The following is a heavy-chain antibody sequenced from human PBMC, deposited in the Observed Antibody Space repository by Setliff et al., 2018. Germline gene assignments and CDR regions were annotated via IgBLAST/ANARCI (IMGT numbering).Heavy chain of an antibody. CDR3: ARLALTGYDSSGYYYALDYYYYMDV. CDR1: GFTFSIYS. Sequence: PGGSLRLSCAASGFTFSIYSMNWVRQAPGKGLEWISYTSSGSNSIYYADSVMGRFTISRDNDRNFLYLQMNSLRAEDTAVYYCARLALTGYDSSGYYYALDYYYYMDVWGKGTTVTVSS. J-gene: IGHJ6*03. CDR2: TSSGSNSI. D-gene: IGHD3-22*01. V-gene: IGHV3-48*01.